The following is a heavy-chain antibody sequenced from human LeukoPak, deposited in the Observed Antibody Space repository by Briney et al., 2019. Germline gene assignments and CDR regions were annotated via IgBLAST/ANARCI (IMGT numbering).Heavy chain of an antibody. D-gene: IGHD2-2*01. CDR1: GFTVSSNY. CDR2: ISGSGGST. CDR3: AKDRSQGSILVLRFDP. V-gene: IGHV3-23*01. J-gene: IGHJ5*02. Sequence: PGGSLRLSCAASGFTVSSNYMSWVRQAPGKGLEWVSTISGSGGSTYYADSVRGRFTISRDNSRNTMFLQMNSLRAEDTAVYYCAKDRSQGSILVLRFDPWGQGTLVTVSS.